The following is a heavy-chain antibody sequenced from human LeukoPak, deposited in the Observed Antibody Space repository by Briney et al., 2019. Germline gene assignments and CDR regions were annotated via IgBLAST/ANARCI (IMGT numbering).Heavy chain of an antibody. CDR3: ARASLLYCSSTSCYRGAFDY. CDR2: IYYSGST. D-gene: IGHD2-2*02. CDR1: GGSISSNNYY. Sequence: SETLSLTCTVSGGSISSNNYYWGWIRQPPGKGLEWIRSIYYSGSTYYNPSLKSRVTISVDTSKNQFSLKLSSVTAADTAVYYCARASLLYCSSTSCYRGAFDYWGQGTLVTVSS. V-gene: IGHV4-39*07. J-gene: IGHJ4*02.